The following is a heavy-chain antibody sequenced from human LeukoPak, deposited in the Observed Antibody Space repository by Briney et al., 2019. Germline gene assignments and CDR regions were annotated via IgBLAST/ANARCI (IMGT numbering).Heavy chain of an antibody. D-gene: IGHD5-18*01. CDR1: GFTFSSYG. J-gene: IGHJ4*02. CDR2: IWYDGSNK. V-gene: IGHV3-33*01. Sequence: GGSLRLSCAASGFTFSSYGMHWVRQAPGKGLEWVAVIWYDGSNKYYADSVKGRFTISRDNSKNTLYLQMNSLRAEDTAVYYCARRGGRGYSNYVDYWGQGTLVTVSS. CDR3: ARRGGRGYSNYVDY.